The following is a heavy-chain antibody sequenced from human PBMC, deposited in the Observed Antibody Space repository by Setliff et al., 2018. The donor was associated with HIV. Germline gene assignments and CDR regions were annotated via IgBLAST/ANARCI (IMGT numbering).Heavy chain of an antibody. V-gene: IGHV4-34*11. Sequence: ASETLSLTCAVYGGSFSGYYWSWIRQAPGKGLEWIGRIYTSGSTNYIPSLKSRGTIAVDTSKNQFSLKLSSVTAADTAVYSCAGDAPWDSYGLDYWGQGTLVTVSS. CDR1: GGSFSGYY. D-gene: IGHD5-18*01. CDR3: AGDAPWDSYGLDY. J-gene: IGHJ4*02. CDR2: IYTSGST.